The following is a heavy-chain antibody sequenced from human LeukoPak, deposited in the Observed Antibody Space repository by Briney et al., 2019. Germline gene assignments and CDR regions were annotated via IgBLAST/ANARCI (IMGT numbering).Heavy chain of an antibody. D-gene: IGHD3-10*01. CDR3: AREGYYGSGSPPSLYFDY. V-gene: IGHV3-30-3*01. Sequence: GGSLRLSCAASGFTFRNYVIHWVRQAPGKGLEWVAVTSSDLNVKLYADSVKGRFTISRDNSRSTRYLQMNSLRPEDTAIYYCAREGYYGSGSPPSLYFDYWGQGTLVTVSS. CDR2: TSSDLNVK. CDR1: GFTFRNYV. J-gene: IGHJ4*02.